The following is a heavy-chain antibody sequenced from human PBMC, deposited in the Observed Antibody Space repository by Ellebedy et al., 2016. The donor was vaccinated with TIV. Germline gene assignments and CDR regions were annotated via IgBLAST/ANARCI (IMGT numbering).Heavy chain of an antibody. J-gene: IGHJ5*02. CDR2: INTKNANT. V-gene: IGHV1-18*01. Sequence: ASVKVSCKASGYTCINFGVSWVRQAPGRGLEWMGWINTKNANTEYAQNLQGRATMTTDTSTNTVYMELRSLTSDDTAVYYCARGSCSRIPCYSSVAWFDPWGQGTLVTVSS. CDR1: GYTCINFG. D-gene: IGHD2-15*01. CDR3: ARGSCSRIPCYSSVAWFDP.